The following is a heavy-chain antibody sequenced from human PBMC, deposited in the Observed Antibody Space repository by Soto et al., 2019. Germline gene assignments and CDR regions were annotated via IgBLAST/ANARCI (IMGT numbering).Heavy chain of an antibody. CDR2: IYYSGST. V-gene: IGHV4-59*01. CDR1: GGSISSYY. CDR3: ARPAYGSRWYWFAP. Sequence: SETLSLTCTVSGGSISSYYWSWIRQPPGKGLEWIGYIYYSGSTNYNPSLKSRVTISVDTSKNQFSLKLSSVTAADTAVYYCARPAYGSRWYWFAPWAQGTQVPVSS. D-gene: IGHD6-13*01. J-gene: IGHJ5*02.